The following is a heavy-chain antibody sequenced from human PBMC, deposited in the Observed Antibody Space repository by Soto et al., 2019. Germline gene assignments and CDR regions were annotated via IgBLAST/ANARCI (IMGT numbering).Heavy chain of an antibody. Sequence: PWGSLRLSCTASGFTFHDYAMHWFRQAPGKGLEWVSGISWNSGSIDYAGSVKGRFTISRDNAKNSLYLQMNSLRAEDAALYYCSKDIPRTVGATTIDYWGQGTLVTVSS. CDR3: SKDIPRTVGATTIDY. D-gene: IGHD1-26*01. V-gene: IGHV3-9*01. CDR2: ISWNSGSI. J-gene: IGHJ4*02. CDR1: GFTFHDYA.